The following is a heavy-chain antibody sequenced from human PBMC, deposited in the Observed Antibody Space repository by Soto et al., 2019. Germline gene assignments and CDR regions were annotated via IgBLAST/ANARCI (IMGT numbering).Heavy chain of an antibody. CDR3: AHRGDTAMVLAFDI. D-gene: IGHD5-18*01. Sequence: QITLKESGPTLVKPTQTLTLTCTFSGFSLSTSGVGVGWIRQPPGKALEWLALIYWDDDKRYSPSLKSRLTITKDTSKNQVVLTMTNMDPVDTATYYCAHRGDTAMVLAFDIWGQGTMVTVSS. CDR1: GFSLSTSGVG. CDR2: IYWDDDK. J-gene: IGHJ3*02. V-gene: IGHV2-5*02.